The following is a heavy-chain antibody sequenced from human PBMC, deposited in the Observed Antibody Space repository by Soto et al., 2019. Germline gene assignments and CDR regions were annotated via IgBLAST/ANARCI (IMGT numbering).Heavy chain of an antibody. V-gene: IGHV3-7*01. Sequence: GGSLRLSCAASGFTFSSYWMSWVRQAPGKGLEWVANIKLDGSEKYYGDSVKGRFTISRDNAKNSLYLQMNSLRAEDTAVYYCASYCSSTSCYAAFDIWGQGTMVTVSS. CDR3: ASYCSSTSCYAAFDI. J-gene: IGHJ3*02. D-gene: IGHD2-2*01. CDR1: GFTFSSYW. CDR2: IKLDGSEK.